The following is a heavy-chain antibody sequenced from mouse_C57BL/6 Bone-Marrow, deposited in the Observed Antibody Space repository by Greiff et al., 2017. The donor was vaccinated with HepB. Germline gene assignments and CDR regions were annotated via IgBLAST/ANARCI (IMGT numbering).Heavy chain of an antibody. J-gene: IGHJ3*01. CDR1: GYTFTDYE. V-gene: IGHV1-15*01. CDR2: IDPETGGT. CDR3: TRRLGRKVFFAY. D-gene: IGHD4-1*01. Sequence: VQLQESGAELVRPGASVTLSCKASGYTFTDYEMHWVKQTPVHGLEWIGAIDPETGGTAYNQKFKGKAILTADKSSSTAYMELRSLTSEDSAVYYCTRRLGRKVFFAYWGQGTLVTVSA.